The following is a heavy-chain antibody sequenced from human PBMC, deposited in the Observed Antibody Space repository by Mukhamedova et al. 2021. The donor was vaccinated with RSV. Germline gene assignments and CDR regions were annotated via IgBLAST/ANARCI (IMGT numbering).Heavy chain of an antibody. D-gene: IGHD2-15*01. CDR3: ARVQYCSGPNCPFFDY. Sequence: GTNYAQKFQGRVTMTRDTSISTAYMELSTLKSDDTAIYYCARVQYCSGPNCPFFDYWGQGTLVTVSS. CDR2: GT. J-gene: IGHJ4*02. V-gene: IGHV1-2*02.